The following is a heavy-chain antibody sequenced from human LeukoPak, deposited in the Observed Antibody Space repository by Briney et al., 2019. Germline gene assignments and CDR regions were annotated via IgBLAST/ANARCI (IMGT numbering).Heavy chain of an antibody. Sequence: GVSLRLSCAASGFTFSSYSMNWVRQAPGRGLEWVSSISSSSSYIYYADSVKGRFTISRDNAKNSLYLQMNSLRAEDTAVYYCARDFGYPGVGYWGQGTLVTVSS. V-gene: IGHV3-21*01. D-gene: IGHD2-2*03. CDR3: ARDFGYPGVGY. CDR1: GFTFSSYS. CDR2: ISSSSSYI. J-gene: IGHJ4*02.